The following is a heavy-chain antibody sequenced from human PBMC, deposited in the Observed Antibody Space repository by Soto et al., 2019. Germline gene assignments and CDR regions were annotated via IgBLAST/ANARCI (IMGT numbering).Heavy chain of an antibody. CDR1: GFIFSSYS. J-gene: IGHJ3*02. Sequence: GGSLRLSCAASGFIFSSYSMNWVRQAPGKGLEWVSYISSSSITIYYADSVKGRFTISRDNAKNSLYLQMNSLTDEGTAVYYFARESYCSRTSCYTDAFDIWGQGTMVTVSS. D-gene: IGHD2-2*02. CDR3: ARESYCSRTSCYTDAFDI. CDR2: ISSSSITI. V-gene: IGHV3-48*02.